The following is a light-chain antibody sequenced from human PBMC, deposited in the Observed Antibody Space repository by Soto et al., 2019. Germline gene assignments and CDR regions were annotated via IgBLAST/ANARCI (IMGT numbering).Light chain of an antibody. Sequence: EIVLTQSPGTLSLSPGERATLSCRASQSVSSSYLAWYQQKPGQAPRLLIYAASTRATGIPDRFSGSGSGTDFTLTIISLEPEDCAVYYCQQFGTSPNVYTFGQGTKLEI. CDR3: QQFGTSPNVYT. CDR2: AAS. CDR1: QSVSSSY. V-gene: IGKV3-20*01. J-gene: IGKJ2*01.